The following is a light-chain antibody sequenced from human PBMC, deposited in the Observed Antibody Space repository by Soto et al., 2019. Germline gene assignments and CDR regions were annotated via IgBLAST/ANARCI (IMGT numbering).Light chain of an antibody. V-gene: IGLV2-23*01. CDR1: SSTVGGFNV. CDR2: EGI. Sequence: QSVLTQPASVSGSPGQSITISCTGTSSTVGGFNVVSWYQQHPGKAPKVIIYEGIKRPSGVSNRFSGSNSGSTASLTISGLQAEDEDDYYCCSYVGATTYVFGTGTKLTVL. CDR3: CSYVGATTYV. J-gene: IGLJ1*01.